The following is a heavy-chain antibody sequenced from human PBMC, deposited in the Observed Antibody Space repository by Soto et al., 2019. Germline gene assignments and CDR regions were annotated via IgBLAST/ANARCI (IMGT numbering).Heavy chain of an antibody. D-gene: IGHD2-15*01. CDR3: AKVVVLNDWAFFDY. CDR1: GFTFSSYG. Sequence: QVQLVESGGGVVQPGRSLRLSCAASGFTFSSYGMHWVRQAPGKGLEWVAVISYDGSNKYYADSVKGRFTISRDNSKNTLYLQMNSLRAEDTAVYYCAKVVVLNDWAFFDYWGQGTLVTVSS. J-gene: IGHJ4*02. V-gene: IGHV3-30*18. CDR2: ISYDGSNK.